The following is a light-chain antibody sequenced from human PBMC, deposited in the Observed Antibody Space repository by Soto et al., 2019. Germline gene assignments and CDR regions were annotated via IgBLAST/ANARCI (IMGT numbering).Light chain of an antibody. CDR2: EVS. CDR3: ISHAGTDYV. J-gene: IGLJ1*01. Sequence: QSALTQPPSASGSPGQSVTISCSGTSSDVGGYNYVSWYQQHPGKAPKLMIYEVSKRPSGVPDRFSGSKSGNTASLTVSGLQAEDEADYYCISHAGTDYVFGTGTKVTVL. CDR1: SSDVGGYNY. V-gene: IGLV2-8*01.